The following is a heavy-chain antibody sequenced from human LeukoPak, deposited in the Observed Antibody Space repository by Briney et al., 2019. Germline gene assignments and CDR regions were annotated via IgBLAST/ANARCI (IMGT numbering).Heavy chain of an antibody. CDR1: GGSISSSSYY. J-gene: IGHJ4*02. CDR2: IYDSGST. V-gene: IGHV4-39*01. D-gene: IGHD6-13*01. CDR3: AGLVRGIAAAGKDY. Sequence: SETLSLTCTVSGGSISSSSYYWGWIRQPPGKGLEWIGSIYDSGSTYYNPSLKSRVTISVDTSKNQFSLKLNSVTAADTAVYYCAGLVRGIAAAGKDYWGQGTLVTVSS.